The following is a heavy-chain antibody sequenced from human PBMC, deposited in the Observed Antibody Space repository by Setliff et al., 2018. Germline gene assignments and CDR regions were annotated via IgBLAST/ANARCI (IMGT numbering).Heavy chain of an antibody. J-gene: IGHJ4*02. V-gene: IGHV4-61*03. D-gene: IGHD2-8*01. CDR1: GGSFNSANYY. CDR2: INHSGST. CDR3: ASGGFGVYYFDY. Sequence: PSETLSLTCTVSGGSFNSANYYWNWIRQPPGKGLEWIGEINHSGSTNYNSSLKSRVTISVDTSKNHFSLKLSSVTAADTAVYYCASGGFGVYYFDYWGQGTLVTVSS.